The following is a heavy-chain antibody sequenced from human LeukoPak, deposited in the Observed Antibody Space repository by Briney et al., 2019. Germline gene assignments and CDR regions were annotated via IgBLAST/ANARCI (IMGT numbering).Heavy chain of an antibody. D-gene: IGHD2-2*02. V-gene: IGHV3-11*01. CDR2: IRSSGTTI. Sequence: GGSLRLSCAASGFTFSDYYMSWIRQAPGRGLEWISYIRSSGTTIYYADSVKGRSTISRGNAKNSLYLQMNSLRAEDTAVYYCAGTIRRSDYWGQGTLVTVSS. CDR3: AGTIRRSDY. CDR1: GFTFSDYY. J-gene: IGHJ4*02.